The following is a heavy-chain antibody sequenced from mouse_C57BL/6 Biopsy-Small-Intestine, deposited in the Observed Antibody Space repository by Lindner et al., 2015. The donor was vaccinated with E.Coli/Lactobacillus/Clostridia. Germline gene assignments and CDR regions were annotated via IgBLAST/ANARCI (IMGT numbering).Heavy chain of an antibody. Sequence: VQLQESGAELARPGASVKLSCKASGYTFTRYGLSWVKQRTGQGLEWIGEIFPRSGDTYYNEKFKGKATLTADKSSGTAYMELRSLTSEDSAVYYCARRGLITTVVAPDYWGQGTTLTVSS. CDR2: IFPRSGDT. CDR3: ARRGLITTVVAPDY. CDR1: GYTFTRYG. V-gene: IGHV1-81*01. J-gene: IGHJ2*01. D-gene: IGHD1-1*01.